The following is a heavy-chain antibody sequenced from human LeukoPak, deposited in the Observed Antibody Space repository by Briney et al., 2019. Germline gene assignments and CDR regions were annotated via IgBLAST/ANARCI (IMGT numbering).Heavy chain of an antibody. V-gene: IGHV3-23*01. CDR2: ISGSGGST. D-gene: IGHD3-22*01. CDR1: GFTLSSYD. CDR3: AKDMTMIVVVIPYFDY. Sequence: GGSLRLSCGVSGFTLSSYDMNWVRQAPGKGLEWVSAISGSGGSTYYADSVKGRFTISRDNSKNTLYLQMNSLRAEDTAVYYCAKDMTMIVVVIPYFDYWGQGTLVTVSS. J-gene: IGHJ4*02.